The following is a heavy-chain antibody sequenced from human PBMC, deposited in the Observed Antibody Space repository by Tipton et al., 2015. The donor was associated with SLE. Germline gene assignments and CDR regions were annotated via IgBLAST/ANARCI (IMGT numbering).Heavy chain of an antibody. CDR3: ARGETGWFDP. CDR2: IYTSGST. V-gene: IGHV4-61*02. Sequence: TLSLTCTVSGGSISSGSYYWSWIRQPAGKGLEWIGRIYTSGSTNYNPSLKSRVTISVDTSKNQFSLKLSSVTAADTAVYYCARGETGWFDPWGQGTLVTVSS. J-gene: IGHJ5*02. CDR1: GGSISSGSYY. D-gene: IGHD5-24*01.